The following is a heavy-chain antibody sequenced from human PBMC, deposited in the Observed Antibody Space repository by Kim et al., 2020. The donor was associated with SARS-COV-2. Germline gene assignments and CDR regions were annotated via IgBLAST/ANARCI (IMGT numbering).Heavy chain of an antibody. CDR1: GFTFETYA. D-gene: IGHD2-21*01. Sequence: GGSLRLSCGASGFTFETYAMTWARQVAGKGLQWVSSIVGSGGSTFYADSVAGRFTISRDNFNKKMYLEMSSLRADDTATSYCAKAIYCGADCYSYGLDVWGQGTTVTVSS. CDR3: AKAIYCGADCYSYGLDV. J-gene: IGHJ6*02. V-gene: IGHV3-23*01. CDR2: IVGSGGST.